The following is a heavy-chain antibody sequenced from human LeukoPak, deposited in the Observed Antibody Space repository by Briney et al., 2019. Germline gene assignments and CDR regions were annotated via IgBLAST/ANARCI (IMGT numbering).Heavy chain of an antibody. V-gene: IGHV3-13*01. CDR2: IGTAGDT. Sequence: PGGSLRLSCAASGFTFSTYDMHWVRQATGKGLEWVSAIGTAGDTFYPGSVKGRFTISRENAKNSLYLQMNSLRTEDTAVYYCARVRYGTYDYWGQGTLVTVSS. CDR3: ARVRYGTYDY. CDR1: GFTFSTYD. D-gene: IGHD4-17*01. J-gene: IGHJ4*02.